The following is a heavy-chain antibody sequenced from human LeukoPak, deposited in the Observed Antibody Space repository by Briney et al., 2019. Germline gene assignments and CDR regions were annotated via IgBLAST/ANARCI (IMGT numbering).Heavy chain of an antibody. J-gene: IGHJ4*02. Sequence: GGSLGLSCAASGFTVSSNYMSWVRQAPGKGLEWVSVIYSGGSTYYADSVKGRFTISRDNSKNTLYLQMNSLRAEDTAVYYCAGFHSRGWYERGDYFDYWGQGTLVTVSS. CDR1: GFTVSSNY. D-gene: IGHD6-19*01. CDR2: IYSGGST. V-gene: IGHV3-53*01. CDR3: AGFHSRGWYERGDYFDY.